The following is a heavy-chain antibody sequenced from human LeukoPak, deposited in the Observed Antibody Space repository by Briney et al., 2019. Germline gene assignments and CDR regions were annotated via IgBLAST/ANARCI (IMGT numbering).Heavy chain of an antibody. V-gene: IGHV5-51*01. CDR2: IYPGDSDT. J-gene: IGHJ3*02. CDR3: TRSPRDGYHDAFDI. D-gene: IGHD5-24*01. Sequence: PGESLKISCKGSGYSFTSYWIGWVRQMPGKGLEWMGIIYPGDSDTRYSPSFQGQVTISADKSITTAYLQWGRLKASDTAMYYCTRSPRDGYHDAFDIWGQGTMVTVFS. CDR1: GYSFTSYW.